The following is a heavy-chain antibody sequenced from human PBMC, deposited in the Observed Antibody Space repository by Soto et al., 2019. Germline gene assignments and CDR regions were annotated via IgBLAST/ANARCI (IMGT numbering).Heavy chain of an antibody. V-gene: IGHV4-34*01. J-gene: IGHJ5*02. CDR2: INHSGST. CDR3: ARIGDSSSWFLNWFDP. D-gene: IGHD6-13*01. CDR1: GGSFSGYY. Sequence: SETRSLTCAVYGGSFSGYYWSWIRQPPGKGLEWIGEINHSGSTNYNPSLKSRVTISVDTSKNQFSLKLSSVTAADTAVYYCARIGDSSSWFLNWFDPWGQGTLVTVS.